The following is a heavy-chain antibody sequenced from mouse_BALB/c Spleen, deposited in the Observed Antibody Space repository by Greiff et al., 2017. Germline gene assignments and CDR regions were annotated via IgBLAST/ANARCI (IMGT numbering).Heavy chain of an antibody. J-gene: IGHJ4*01. CDR3: ARDRSYVSYYAMDY. V-gene: IGHV2-2*01. CDR1: GFSLTSYG. D-gene: IGHD1-1*01. Sequence: VKLVESGPGLVQPSQSLSITCTVSGFSLTSYGVHWVRQSPGKGLEWLGVIWSGGSTDYNAAFISRLSISKDNSKSQVFFKMNSLQTDDTAMYYCARDRSYVSYYAMDYWGQGTSVTVSS. CDR2: IWSGGST.